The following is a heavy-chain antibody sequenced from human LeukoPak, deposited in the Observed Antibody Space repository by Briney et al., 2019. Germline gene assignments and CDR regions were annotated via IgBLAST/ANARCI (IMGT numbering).Heavy chain of an antibody. CDR3: AKGIYSSGWSYFDY. V-gene: IGHV3-23*01. CDR1: GFSFSSFA. D-gene: IGHD6-19*01. Sequence: GGSLRLSCAASGFSFSSFAMTWVRQAPGKGLEWVSSITGGHYATYNTDSVKGRFTISRDNSKNTLYLQMNSLRAEDTAVYYCAKGIYSSGWSYFDYWGHGTLVTVSS. CDR2: ITGGHYAT. J-gene: IGHJ4*01.